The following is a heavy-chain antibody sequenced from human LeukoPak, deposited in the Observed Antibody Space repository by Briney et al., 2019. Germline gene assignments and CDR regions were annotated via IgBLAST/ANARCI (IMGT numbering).Heavy chain of an antibody. J-gene: IGHJ6*02. CDR3: ARDGKRVTTQFYYYGIDL. Sequence: PGGSLRLSCTAAGFTFDDYGMSWVRQIPGKGLEWVAGITWNGGSTDYAVPVRGRFTISRDNAKKSVYLQMNSLRAEDAALYHCARDGKRVTTQFYYYGIDLWGQGTTVTVSS. CDR1: GFTFDDYG. V-gene: IGHV3-20*01. CDR2: ITWNGGST. D-gene: IGHD3-3*01.